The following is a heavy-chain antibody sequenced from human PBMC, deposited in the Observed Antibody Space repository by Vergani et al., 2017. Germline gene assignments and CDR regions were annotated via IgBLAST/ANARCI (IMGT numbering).Heavy chain of an antibody. Sequence: QVQLVQSGAVVKKPGASVKVSCKASGYTFTSYGISWVRQAPGQGLEWMGWISAYNGNTNYAQKLQGRVTMTTDTSTSTAYMELRSLRSDDTAVYYCARDKYYYGSGSYDMGLYWGQGTLVTVSS. CDR2: ISAYNGNT. V-gene: IGHV1-18*01. CDR3: ARDKYYYGSGSYDMGLY. D-gene: IGHD3-10*01. J-gene: IGHJ4*02. CDR1: GYTFTSYG.